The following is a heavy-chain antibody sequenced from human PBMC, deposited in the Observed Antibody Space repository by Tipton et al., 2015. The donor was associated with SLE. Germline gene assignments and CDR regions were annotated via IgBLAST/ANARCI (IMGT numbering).Heavy chain of an antibody. CDR1: GGSISSSSYY. CDR3: ARGWYLYYFDY. CDR2: IYYSGST. D-gene: IGHD6-13*01. Sequence: TLSLTCTVSGGSISSSSYYWGWIRQPPGKGLEWIGSIYYSGSTYYNPSLKSRVTISVDTSKNQFSLKLSSVTAADTAVYYCARGWYLYYFDYWGQGTLVTVSS. J-gene: IGHJ4*02. V-gene: IGHV4-39*07.